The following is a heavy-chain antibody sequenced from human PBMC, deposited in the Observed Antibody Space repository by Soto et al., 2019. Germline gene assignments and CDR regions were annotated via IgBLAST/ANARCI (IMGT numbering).Heavy chain of an antibody. CDR3: ARGIGVRIYYYGGRSYSRYYYGMDV. J-gene: IGHJ6*02. V-gene: IGHV4-34*01. CDR2: INHSGST. D-gene: IGHD3-10*01. Sequence: LSFTCAVYGGSFSGYYWSWIRQPPGKGLEWIGEINHSGSTNYNPSLKSRVTISVDTSKNQFSLKLSSVTAADTAVYYCARGIGVRIYYYGGRSYSRYYYGMDVWGQGTTVTVSS. CDR1: GGSFSGYY.